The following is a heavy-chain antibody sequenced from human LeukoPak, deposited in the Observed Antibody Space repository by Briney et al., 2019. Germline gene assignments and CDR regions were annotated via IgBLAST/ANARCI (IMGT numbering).Heavy chain of an antibody. V-gene: IGHV3-30*02. CDR2: IRYDGSNK. CDR1: GFTFSSYS. Sequence: GGSLRLSCAASGFTFSSYSMNWVRQAPGKGLEWVAFIRYDGSNKYYADSVKGRFTISRDNSKNTLYLQMNSLRAEDTAVYYCANDAYDIVVVPAATRAEYFQHWGQGTLVTVSS. D-gene: IGHD2-2*01. J-gene: IGHJ1*01. CDR3: ANDAYDIVVVPAATRAEYFQH.